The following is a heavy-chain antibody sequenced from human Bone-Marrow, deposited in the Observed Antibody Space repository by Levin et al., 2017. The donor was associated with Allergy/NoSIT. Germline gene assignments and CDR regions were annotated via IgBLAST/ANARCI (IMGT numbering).Heavy chain of an antibody. J-gene: IGHJ6*02. V-gene: IGHV4-59*01. CDR2: IYYSGST. CDR1: GGSISSYY. Sequence: PSETLSLTCTVSGGSISSYYWSWIRQPPGKGLEWIGYIYYSGSTNYNPSLKSRVTISVDTSKNQFSLKLSSVTAADTAVYYCATSVNEGMDVWGQGTTVTVSS. D-gene: IGHD4-11*01. CDR3: ATSVNEGMDV.